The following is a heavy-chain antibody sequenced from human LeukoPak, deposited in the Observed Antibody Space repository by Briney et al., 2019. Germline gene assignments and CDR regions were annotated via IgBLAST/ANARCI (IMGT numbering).Heavy chain of an antibody. Sequence: EASVKVSCKVSGYTLTELSMHWVRQAPGKGLEWMGGFDPEDGETIYAQKFQGRVSITEDTSTDTAYMELSSLTSEDTAVYYCARGPRAAADDYWGQGTLVTVSS. J-gene: IGHJ4*02. V-gene: IGHV1-24*01. CDR1: GYTLTELS. CDR2: FDPEDGET. CDR3: ARGPRAAADDY. D-gene: IGHD6-13*01.